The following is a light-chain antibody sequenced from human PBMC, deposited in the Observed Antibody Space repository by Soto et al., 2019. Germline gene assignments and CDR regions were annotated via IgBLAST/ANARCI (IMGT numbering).Light chain of an antibody. CDR3: SSYTSSSTDV. V-gene: IGLV2-14*01. J-gene: IGLJ1*01. CDR2: DVS. Sequence: QSALTQPASVSGSPGQSITISCTGTSSDVGGYNYVSWYQQHPGKAPKLMIYDVSNRPSGVSNRFSGSKSGNTASLTISGLQAEHEADYYCSSYTSSSTDVFGPGTKLTVL. CDR1: SSDVGGYNY.